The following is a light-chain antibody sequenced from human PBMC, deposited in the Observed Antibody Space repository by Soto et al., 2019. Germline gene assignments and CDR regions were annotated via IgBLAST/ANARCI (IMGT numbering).Light chain of an antibody. V-gene: IGKV3-15*01. CDR3: QHYNNWPYT. J-gene: IGKJ2*01. Sequence: EILMTQSPATLSVSPGERATLSCRASQSVSSNLAWYQQKPGQAPRLLIYGASNRPTGIPARFSGSGSGTEFTLTISSLQSEDFAVYYCQHYNNWPYTFGQGTKLEIK. CDR2: GAS. CDR1: QSVSSN.